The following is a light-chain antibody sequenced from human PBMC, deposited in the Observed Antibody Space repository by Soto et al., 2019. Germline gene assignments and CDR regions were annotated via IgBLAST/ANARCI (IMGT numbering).Light chain of an antibody. J-gene: IGKJ5*01. Sequence: DIVMTQSPDSLAVSLGERATINCKSSQSILYSSNNKNYLAWYQQKPGQPPKLLIYWASTRKSGVPDRFSGSGSGTDFTLTISSLQSEDFAVYYCQQYNNWPRTFGQGTRLEIK. V-gene: IGKV4-1*01. CDR1: QSILYSSNNKNY. CDR2: WAS. CDR3: QQYNNWPRT.